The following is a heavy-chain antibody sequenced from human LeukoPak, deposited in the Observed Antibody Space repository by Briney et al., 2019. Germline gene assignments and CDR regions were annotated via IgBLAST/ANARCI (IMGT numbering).Heavy chain of an antibody. CDR3: ARTPDGYNYEFYYYYYYMDV. V-gene: IGHV4-38-2*02. Sequence: SETLSLTCTVSGYSISSGYYWGWIRQPPGKGLEWTGSIDHSGSTYYNPSLKSRITISVDTSKNQFSLKLSSVTAADTAVYYCARTPDGYNYEFYYYYYYMDVWGKGTTVTISS. CDR1: GYSISSGYY. D-gene: IGHD5-24*01. CDR2: IDHSGST. J-gene: IGHJ6*03.